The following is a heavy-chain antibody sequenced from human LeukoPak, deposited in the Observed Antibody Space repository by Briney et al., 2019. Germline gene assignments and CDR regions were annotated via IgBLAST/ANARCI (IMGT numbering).Heavy chain of an antibody. CDR3: AKHGATMVRGAFDI. CDR1: GFTFSSYA. J-gene: IGHJ3*02. CDR2: ISYDGSNK. V-gene: IGHV3-30-3*02. Sequence: GGSLRLSCAASGFTFSSYAMHWVRQAPGKGLEWVAVISYDGSNKYYADSVKGRFTISRDNSKNTLYLQMNSLRAEDTAVYYCAKHGATMVRGAFDIWGQGTMVTVSS. D-gene: IGHD3-10*01.